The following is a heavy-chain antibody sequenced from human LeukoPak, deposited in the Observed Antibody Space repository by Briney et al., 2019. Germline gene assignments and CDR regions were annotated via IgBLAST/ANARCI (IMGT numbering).Heavy chain of an antibody. CDR1: GGSISSYY. CDR2: IYYSGST. D-gene: IGHD3-9*01. CDR3: ARVTGYTIEDYFDY. V-gene: IGHV4-59*01. J-gene: IGHJ4*02. Sequence: SETLSLTCTVSGGSISSYYWSWIRQPPGKGLEWIGYIYYSGSTNYNSSLKSRVTISVKTSKNQFSLKLRSVTAADTAVYYCARVTGYTIEDYFDYWGQGTLVTVSS.